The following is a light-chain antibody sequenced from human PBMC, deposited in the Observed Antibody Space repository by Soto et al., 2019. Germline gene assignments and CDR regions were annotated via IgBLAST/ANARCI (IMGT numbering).Light chain of an antibody. J-gene: IGLJ2*01. V-gene: IGLV2-11*01. CDR2: EVS. CDR1: SSDIGAYNY. CDR3: CSYAGSYTFEV. Sequence: QSALTQPASVSGSPGQSITISCTGTSSDIGAYNYVSWYQHHPGKAPKFMMYEVSKRPSGVPDRFSGSKSGNTASLTISGLQAEDEADYYCCSYAGSYTFEVFGGGTKVTVL.